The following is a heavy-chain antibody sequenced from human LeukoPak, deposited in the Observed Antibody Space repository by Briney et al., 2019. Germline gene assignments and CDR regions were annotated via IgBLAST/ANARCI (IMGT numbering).Heavy chain of an antibody. CDR1: GFTFSNSA. J-gene: IGHJ4*02. CDR3: AKDWDYFDC. CDR2: ISGSGGST. V-gene: IGHV3-23*01. D-gene: IGHD3-16*01. Sequence: PGGSLRLSCAASGFTFSNSAMTWVRQAPGKGLECVSAISGSGGSTYYADSVKGRFTISRDNSKNTLSPQMNSLRAEDSALYYCAKDWDYFDCWGQGALVTVSS.